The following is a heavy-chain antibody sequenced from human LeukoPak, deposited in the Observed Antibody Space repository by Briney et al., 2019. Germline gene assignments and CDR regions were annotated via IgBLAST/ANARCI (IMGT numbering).Heavy chain of an antibody. V-gene: IGHV3-30-3*01. CDR2: ISYDGSNK. J-gene: IGHJ6*02. D-gene: IGHD6-19*01. Sequence: SGGSLRLSCAASGFTFSSYAMHWVRQAPGKGLEWVAVISYDGSNKYYADSVKGRFTISRDNSKNTLYLQMNSLRAEDTAVYYCARDSAVAAGYYGMDVWGQGTTVTVS. CDR3: ARDSAVAAGYYGMDV. CDR1: GFTFSSYA.